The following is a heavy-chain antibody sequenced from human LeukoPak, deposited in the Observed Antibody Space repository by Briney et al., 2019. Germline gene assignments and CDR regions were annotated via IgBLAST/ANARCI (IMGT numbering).Heavy chain of an antibody. D-gene: IGHD1-20*01. V-gene: IGHV1-69*06. CDR1: GGTFNSYA. CDR3: ARADNWEGAMGD. CDR2: IIPIFGTA. Sequence: ASVKVSCKASGGTFNSYAISWVRQAPGQGLEWMGGIIPIFGTANYAQKFQGRVTITADKSTSTAYMELSSLRSEDTAVYYCARADNWEGAMGDWGQGTMVTVSS. J-gene: IGHJ3*01.